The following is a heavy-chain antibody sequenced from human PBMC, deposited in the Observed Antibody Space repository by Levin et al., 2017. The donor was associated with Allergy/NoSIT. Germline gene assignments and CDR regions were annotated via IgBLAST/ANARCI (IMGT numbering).Heavy chain of an antibody. V-gene: IGHV4-30-4*01. Sequence: SETLSLTCTVSGGSISSGDHYWSWIRQPPGKGLEWIGYIYHSGTTNYNPSLKSRLTMSIDTSRNQFSLRLTSVTAADTAVYSCARLVDYDVLAQYYSPYYFDFWGQGTLVTVSS. D-gene: IGHD3-9*01. J-gene: IGHJ4*02. CDR2: IYHSGTT. CDR3: ARLVDYDVLAQYYSPYYFDF. CDR1: GGSISSGDHY.